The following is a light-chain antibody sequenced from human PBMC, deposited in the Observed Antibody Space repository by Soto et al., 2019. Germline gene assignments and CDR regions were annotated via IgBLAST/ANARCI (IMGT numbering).Light chain of an antibody. CDR2: GAS. CDR1: QSVSSSY. J-gene: IGKJ1*01. V-gene: IGKV3-20*01. Sequence: EIVLTQSPGTLSLSPGERATLSCRASQSVSSSYLAWYQQKPGQAPRLLIYGASSRATGIPDRFSGSGSGTDFTLTISRLEPEDCAVYYCQQYGSSPPRTFGHGTKVEIK. CDR3: QQYGSSPPRT.